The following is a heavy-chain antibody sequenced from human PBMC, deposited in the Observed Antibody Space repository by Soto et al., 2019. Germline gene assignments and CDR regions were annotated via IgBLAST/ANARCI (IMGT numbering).Heavy chain of an antibody. CDR3: AREDGDYGYFQH. J-gene: IGHJ1*01. V-gene: IGHV3-74*01. Sequence: GGSLRLSCAASGFTFSSYWMHWVRQAPGKGLVWVSRINSDGSSTRYADSVKGRFTISRDNAKNTLYLQMNSLRAEDTAVYYCAREDGDYGYFQHWGQGTLVTVSS. D-gene: IGHD4-17*01. CDR2: INSDGSST. CDR1: GFTFSSYW.